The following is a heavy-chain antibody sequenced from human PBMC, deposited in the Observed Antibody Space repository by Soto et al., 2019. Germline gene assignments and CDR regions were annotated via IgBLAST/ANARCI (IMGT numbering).Heavy chain of an antibody. J-gene: IGHJ4*02. Sequence: QVQLVQSGAEVKKPGASVKVSCKASGYTFTSYYMHWVRQAPGQGLEWMGIINPSGGSTSYAQKFQGRVTINRDKSTSTVYMELSSLRSEYPAVYYCAMGSGSYYFDYWGQGTLVTVSS. CDR3: AMGSGSYYFDY. V-gene: IGHV1-46*01. CDR1: GYTFTSYY. D-gene: IGHD1-26*01. CDR2: INPSGGST.